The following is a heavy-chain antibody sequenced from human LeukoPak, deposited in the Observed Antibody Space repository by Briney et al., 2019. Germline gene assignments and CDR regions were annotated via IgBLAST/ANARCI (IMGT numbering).Heavy chain of an antibody. CDR1: GYTFTGYN. Sequence: ASVRVSCTASGYTFTGYNMHWVRQAPGQGLEWMGWINPNSGGTNYAQKFQGRVTMTRDTSISTAYRELSSLRSDDTAVYYCARGLTRHIGDFDYWGQGTLVTVSS. D-gene: IGHD5-12*01. CDR3: ARGLTRHIGDFDY. J-gene: IGHJ4*02. V-gene: IGHV1-2*02. CDR2: INPNSGGT.